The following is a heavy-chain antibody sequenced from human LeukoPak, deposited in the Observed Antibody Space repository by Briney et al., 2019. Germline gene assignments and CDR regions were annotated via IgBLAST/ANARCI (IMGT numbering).Heavy chain of an antibody. J-gene: IGHJ6*03. Sequence: GGSLRLSCAASGFTFSTYNMNWVRQAPGKGLEWVSYISRSSGAMYNAYSVKGRFTISRDNAKNSLSLQMNSLRAEDTAVYFCARVRGTHYYYYYMDVWGKGTTVTVSS. CDR1: GFTFSTYN. D-gene: IGHD3-10*01. CDR2: ISRSSGAM. V-gene: IGHV3-48*04. CDR3: ARVRGTHYYYYYMDV.